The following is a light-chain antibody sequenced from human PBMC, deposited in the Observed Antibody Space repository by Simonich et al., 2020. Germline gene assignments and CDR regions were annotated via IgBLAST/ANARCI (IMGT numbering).Light chain of an antibody. Sequence: DIQMTQSPSTLSASVGDRVTITYRASKSISSWLAWYQQKPGKAPKLLIYKASSLESGVPSRFSGSGSGTEFTLTISSLQPDDFATYYCQQYNSYSPSYTFGPGTKVDIK. J-gene: IGKJ3*01. CDR2: KAS. CDR1: KSISSW. V-gene: IGKV1-5*03. CDR3: QQYNSYSPSYT.